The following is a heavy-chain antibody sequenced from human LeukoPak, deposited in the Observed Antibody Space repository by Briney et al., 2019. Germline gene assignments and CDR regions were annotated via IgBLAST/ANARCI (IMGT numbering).Heavy chain of an antibody. D-gene: IGHD5-24*01. Sequence: PGGSLRLSCAAYGFTFSSYGMHWVRQAPGKGLEWVAVIWYDGSNKYYADSVKGRFTISRDNSKNTLYLQMNSLRAEDTAVYYCARDGDAYNFDFWGQGALVTVSS. CDR3: ARDGDAYNFDF. CDR2: IWYDGSNK. CDR1: GFTFSSYG. J-gene: IGHJ4*02. V-gene: IGHV3-33*01.